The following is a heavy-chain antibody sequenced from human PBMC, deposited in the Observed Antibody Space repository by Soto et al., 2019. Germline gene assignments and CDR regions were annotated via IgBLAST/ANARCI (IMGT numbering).Heavy chain of an antibody. V-gene: IGHV3-30*03. D-gene: IGHD1-1*01. CDR3: ARTGTTAPTSKRFYGLDV. CDR1: GFTFSSYA. CDR2: ISDDGRNK. Sequence: LRLSCLVSGFTFSSYAMHWVRRAPGKGLEWVAIISDDGRNKYYEDSMKGRFTISRDNSKNTLYLQVNSLRAEDTAVYYCARTGTTAPTSKRFYGLDVWGQGTTVTVSS. J-gene: IGHJ6*02.